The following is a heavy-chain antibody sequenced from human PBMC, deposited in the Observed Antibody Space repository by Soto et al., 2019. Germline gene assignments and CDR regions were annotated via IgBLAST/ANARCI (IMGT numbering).Heavy chain of an antibody. V-gene: IGHV4-30-4*01. CDR1: GGSIRSGDHY. CDR2: IHHSGST. CDR3: ARTPVIYYDKNGCPNWLDP. D-gene: IGHD3-22*01. Sequence: QVQLQESGPGLVEPSQTLSLTCTVSGGSIRSGDHYWSWIRQPPGKGLECIGYIHHSGSTYYDPALTSRTSKSIVTSKNQFSLKLTSGTAADTAVYYCARTPVIYYDKNGCPNWLDPWGQGTLVTVSS. J-gene: IGHJ5*02.